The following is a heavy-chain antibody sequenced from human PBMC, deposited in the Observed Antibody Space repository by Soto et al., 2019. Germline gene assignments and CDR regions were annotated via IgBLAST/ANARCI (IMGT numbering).Heavy chain of an antibody. CDR1: GFTFSSYA. CDR2: ISYDGSNK. Sequence: GGSLRLSCAASGFTFSSYAMHWVRRAPGKGLEWVAVISYDGSNKYYADSVKGRFTISRDNSKNTLYLQMNSLRAEDTAVYYCARAYLGIVDDALDIWGQGTMVTVSS. J-gene: IGHJ3*02. V-gene: IGHV3-30-3*01. CDR3: ARAYLGIVDDALDI. D-gene: IGHD3-22*01.